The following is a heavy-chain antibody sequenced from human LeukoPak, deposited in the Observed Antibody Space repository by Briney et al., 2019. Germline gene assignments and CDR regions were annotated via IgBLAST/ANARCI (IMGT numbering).Heavy chain of an antibody. CDR1: GGSFRGYY. Sequence: SETLSLTCAVYGGSFRGYYWSWIRPPPGKGMEWIGEINHSGSTNYNPSLKSRVTITVDTSKNQYSLKLSSVTAADTAVYYCATRQSPYSSSWYRVGAFDIWGQGTMVTVSS. D-gene: IGHD6-13*01. CDR2: INHSGST. V-gene: IGHV4-34*01. J-gene: IGHJ3*02. CDR3: ATRQSPYSSSWYRVGAFDI.